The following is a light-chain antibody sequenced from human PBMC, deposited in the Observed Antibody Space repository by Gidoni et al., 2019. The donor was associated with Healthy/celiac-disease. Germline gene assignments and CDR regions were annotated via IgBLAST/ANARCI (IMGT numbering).Light chain of an antibody. Sequence: DIQMTQAPSCLSASVGDRVTITCRASQSISSYLNWYQQKPGKAPKLLIYAASSLQSGVPSRFSGSGSGTDFTLTISSLQPEDFATYHCQQSYRTPWTFGQGTQVEIK. CDR3: QQSYRTPWT. CDR2: AAS. CDR1: QSISSY. J-gene: IGKJ1*01. V-gene: IGKV1-39*01.